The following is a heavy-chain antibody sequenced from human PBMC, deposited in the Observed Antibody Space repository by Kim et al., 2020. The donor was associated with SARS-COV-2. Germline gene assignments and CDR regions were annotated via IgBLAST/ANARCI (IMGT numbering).Heavy chain of an antibody. CDR3: TTDIWVANSRDY. V-gene: IGHV3-15*05. CDR2: IKSKPDGGIT. CDR1: GFTLSHAW. J-gene: IGHJ4*02. D-gene: IGHD5-12*01. Sequence: GGSLRLSCAASGFTLSHAWMNWVRQAPGKGLEWVGRIKSKPDGGITDYAAPVKGRFSISRDDSKSSVYLQMNSLKADNTAVYYCTTDIWVANSRDYWGQGTLVTVSS.